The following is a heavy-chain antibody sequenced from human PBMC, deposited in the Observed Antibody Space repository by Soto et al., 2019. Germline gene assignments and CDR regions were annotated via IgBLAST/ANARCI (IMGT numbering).Heavy chain of an antibody. J-gene: IGHJ6*02. CDR3: AVGYSYDPRYGMDV. V-gene: IGHV1-69*13. CDR1: GYTFTSYA. CDR2: IIPIFGTA. Sequence: QVQLVQSGAEVKKPGASVKVSCKASGYTFTSYAMHWVRQAPGQRLEWMGGIIPIFGTANYAQKFQGRVTITADESTSTAYMELSSLRSEDTAVYYCAVGYSYDPRYGMDVWGQGTTVTVSS. D-gene: IGHD5-18*01.